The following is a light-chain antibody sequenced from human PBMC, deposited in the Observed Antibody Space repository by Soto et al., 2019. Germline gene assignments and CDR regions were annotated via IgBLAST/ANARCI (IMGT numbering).Light chain of an antibody. CDR3: QQYSAYWT. V-gene: IGKV1-5*01. J-gene: IGKJ1*01. CDR1: QSISSW. CDR2: DAS. Sequence: DIQMTQSPSTLSASVGDRVTITCRASQSISSWLAWYQQKPGKAPKVLIYDASSLESGVPPRFSGSGSGTEFTLTINSLQPDDFATYYCQQYSAYWTFGQGTKVDI.